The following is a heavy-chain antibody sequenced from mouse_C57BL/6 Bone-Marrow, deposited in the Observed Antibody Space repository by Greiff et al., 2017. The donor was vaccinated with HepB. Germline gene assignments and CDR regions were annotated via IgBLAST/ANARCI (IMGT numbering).Heavy chain of an antibody. CDR2: IWGGGST. Sequence: VQLQQSGPGLVAPSQSLSITCTVSGFSLTSYGVDWVRQPPGKGLEWLGVIWGGGSTNYHSALLSRRSISKDNSKSQVFLKMNSLRTDDTAMYYCAKHEDGKGLAYWGQGTLVTVSA. V-gene: IGHV2-9*01. CDR3: AKHEDGKGLAY. CDR1: GFSLTSYG. J-gene: IGHJ3*01. D-gene: IGHD2-1*01.